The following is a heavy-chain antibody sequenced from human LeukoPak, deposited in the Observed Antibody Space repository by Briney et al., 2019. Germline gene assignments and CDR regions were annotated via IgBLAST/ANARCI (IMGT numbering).Heavy chain of an antibody. V-gene: IGHV3-23*01. CDR1: GYTSNNYA. J-gene: IGHJ4*02. D-gene: IGHD2/OR15-2a*01. Sequence: GGSLRLSCAASGYTSNNYAMSWVRRAPGKGLEWVSAISGGGGSTYYADSVKGRFTISRDNSKNTLYLQMNSLRAEDTAVYYCAKGINSFFFDYWGRGTLVTVSS. CDR3: AKGINSFFFDY. CDR2: ISGGGGST.